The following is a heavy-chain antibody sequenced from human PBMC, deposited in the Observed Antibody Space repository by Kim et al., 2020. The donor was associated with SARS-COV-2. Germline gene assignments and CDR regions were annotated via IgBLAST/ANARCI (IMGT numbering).Heavy chain of an antibody. CDR3: ARDSRSYGDYYVTD. CDR1: GGTFSSYA. V-gene: IGHV1-69*04. J-gene: IGHJ4*02. CDR2: IIPILGIA. Sequence: SVKVSCKASGGTFSSYAISWVRQAPGQGLEWMGRIIPILGIANYAQKFQGRVTITADKSTSTAYMELSSLRSEDTAVYYCARDSRSYGDYYVTDWGQGTLVTVSS. D-gene: IGHD4-17*01.